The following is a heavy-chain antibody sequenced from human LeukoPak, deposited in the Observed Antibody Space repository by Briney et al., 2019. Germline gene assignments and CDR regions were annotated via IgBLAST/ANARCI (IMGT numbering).Heavy chain of an antibody. CDR2: INHSGST. J-gene: IGHJ6*03. V-gene: IGHV4-34*01. CDR1: GGSFSGYY. Sequence: SETLSLTCAVYGGSFSGYYWSWIRQPPGKGLEWIGEINHSGSTNYNPSLKSRVTISVDTSKNQFSLKLSSVTAADTAVYYCARGRRSSSFYYYYYMDVWGKGTTVTVSS. D-gene: IGHD6-6*01. CDR3: ARGRRSSSFYYYYYMDV.